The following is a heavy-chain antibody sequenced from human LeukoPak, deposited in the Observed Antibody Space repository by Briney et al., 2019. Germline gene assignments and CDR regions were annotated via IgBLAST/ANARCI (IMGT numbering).Heavy chain of an antibody. D-gene: IGHD2-15*01. Sequence: SETLSLTCTVSGGSISSSSYYWSWIRQPPGKGLEWIGYIYYSGSTNYNPSLKSRVTISVDTSKNQFSLKLSSVTAADTAVYYCASMPRYCSGGSCYSPRYYYYMDVWGKGTTVTVSS. J-gene: IGHJ6*03. CDR2: IYYSGST. CDR3: ASMPRYCSGGSCYSPRYYYYMDV. CDR1: GGSISSSSYY. V-gene: IGHV4-61*01.